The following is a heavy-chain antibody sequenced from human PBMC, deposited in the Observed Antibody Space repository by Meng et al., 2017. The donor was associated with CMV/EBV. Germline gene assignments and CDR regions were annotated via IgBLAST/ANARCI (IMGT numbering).Heavy chain of an antibody. D-gene: IGHD2-2*01. V-gene: IGHV4-4*02. J-gene: IGHJ4*02. CDR3: ARSVGDIVVVPAASSLDY. CDR2: IYHSGST. Sequence: GSLRLSCAASGFTFSSYAMSWVRQPPGKGLEWIGEIYHSGSTNYNPSLKSRVTISVDKSKNQFSLKLSSVTAADTAVYYCARSVGDIVVVPAASSLDYWGQGTLVTVSS. CDR1: GFTFSSYAM.